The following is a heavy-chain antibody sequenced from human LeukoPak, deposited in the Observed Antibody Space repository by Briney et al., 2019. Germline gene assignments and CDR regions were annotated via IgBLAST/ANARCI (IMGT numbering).Heavy chain of an antibody. Sequence: ASVKVSCKASGYTFTSYGISWVRQAPGQGLEWMGWITAYNGNRLYAQRFQGRITLTTDTSTSTSYMELRSLEYDDTAIYYCARDNDRVVDHWGQGTLVTVSS. CDR3: ARDNDRVVDH. CDR2: ITAYNGNR. V-gene: IGHV1-18*01. J-gene: IGHJ4*01. D-gene: IGHD1-1*01. CDR1: GYTFTSYG.